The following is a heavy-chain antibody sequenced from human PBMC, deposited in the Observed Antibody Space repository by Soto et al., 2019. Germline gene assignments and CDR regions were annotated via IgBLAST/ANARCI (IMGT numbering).Heavy chain of an antibody. CDR2: ISAYNGNT. D-gene: IGHD2-2*01. CDR1: GYTFTSYG. Sequence: QVQLVQSGAEVKKPGASVKVSCKASGYTFTSYGISWVRQAPGQGLEWMGWISAYNGNTNYAQKLQGRVTMTTDTTTSIAYMELRSLRSDDTAVYYCARDGFSQLPIREAYYYGMDVWGQGTTVTVSS. V-gene: IGHV1-18*01. CDR3: ARDGFSQLPIREAYYYGMDV. J-gene: IGHJ6*02.